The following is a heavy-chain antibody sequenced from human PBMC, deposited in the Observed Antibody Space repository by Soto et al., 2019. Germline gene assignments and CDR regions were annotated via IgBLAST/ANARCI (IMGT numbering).Heavy chain of an antibody. Sequence: SETLSLTCTVSGGSITSGDYYWNWIRHSPGKGLEWIGHIFYIGTTDYNPSLKSRAAISLDTAKNQVSLELSSVTAADTAVYSCARDRRVSNSWSPGDSSFYGLDVWGQGATVTVSS. D-gene: IGHD2-2*01. CDR1: GGSITSGDYY. J-gene: IGHJ6*02. CDR2: IFYIGTT. V-gene: IGHV4-30-4*01. CDR3: ARDRRVSNSWSPGDSSFYGLDV.